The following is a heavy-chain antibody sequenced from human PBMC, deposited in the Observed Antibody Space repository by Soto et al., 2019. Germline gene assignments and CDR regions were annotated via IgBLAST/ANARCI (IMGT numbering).Heavy chain of an antibody. CDR1: GFTFSSYA. Sequence: GGSLRLSCSASGFTFSSYAMHWVRQAPGKGLEYVSSISTNGGSTHYADSVKGRFTISRDNSKNTQYLQMSSLRADDTAVYYCVKGEYYYDSSGYYPFDYWGAFDIWGQGTMVTVSS. CDR3: VKGEYYYDSSGYYPFDYWGAFDI. V-gene: IGHV3-64D*06. CDR2: ISTNGGST. D-gene: IGHD3-22*01. J-gene: IGHJ3*02.